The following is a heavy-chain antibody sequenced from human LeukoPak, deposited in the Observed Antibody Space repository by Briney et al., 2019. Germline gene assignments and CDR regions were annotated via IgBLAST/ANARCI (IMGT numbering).Heavy chain of an antibody. V-gene: IGHV3-74*01. CDR2: INSDGSST. J-gene: IGHJ4*02. D-gene: IGHD1-26*01. CDR1: GFTFSSYW. Sequence: GGSLRLSCVASGFTFSSYWMHWVRQAPGKGLVWVSRINSDGSSTRFADSVKGRFTIARDNAKNTLYLQMNSLRAEDTAVYYCVRDIVGATRFDYWGQGTLVTVSS. CDR3: VRDIVGATRFDY.